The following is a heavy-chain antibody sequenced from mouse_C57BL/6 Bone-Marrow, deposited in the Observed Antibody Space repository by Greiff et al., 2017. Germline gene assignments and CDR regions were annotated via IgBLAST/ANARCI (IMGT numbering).Heavy chain of an antibody. Sequence: EVKLQESGGGLVQPGGSLSLSCAASGFTFTDYYMSWVRQPPGKALEWLGFIRNKANGYTTEYSASVKGRFTISRDNSQSILYLQMNALRAEDSATYYCARSYGNYVYWGQGTTLTVSS. D-gene: IGHD2-1*01. J-gene: IGHJ2*01. CDR1: GFTFTDYY. CDR3: ARSYGNYVY. V-gene: IGHV7-3*01. CDR2: IRNKANGYTT.